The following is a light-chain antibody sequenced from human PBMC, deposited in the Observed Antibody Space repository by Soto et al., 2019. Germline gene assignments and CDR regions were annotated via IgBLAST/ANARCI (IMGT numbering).Light chain of an antibody. J-gene: IGKJ1*01. CDR1: QSISTY. V-gene: IGKV1-39*01. Sequence: DIQVTHALAYLSVSLKVTLTITCRASQSISTYVNWYQQKPGKAPNLLIYTASSLQSGVPSRFSGSGSGTDFTLTICRLQPEDFATYFCQQSYSRTRRFGQGAKVDIK. CDR2: TAS. CDR3: QQSYSRTRR.